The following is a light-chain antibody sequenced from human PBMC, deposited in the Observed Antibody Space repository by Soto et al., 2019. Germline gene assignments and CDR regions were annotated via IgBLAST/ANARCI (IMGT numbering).Light chain of an antibody. CDR2: DAS. CDR3: QQYNNWPYT. V-gene: IGKV3-15*01. Sequence: EIVLTHSQATLSVSPGERATLSCRASQSVGSNLAWYQQRPGQPPRLLIYDASTRATDIPARFSGGGSGTEFTLTISSLQSEDFAVYYCQQYNNWPYTFGQGTKLQIK. J-gene: IGKJ2*01. CDR1: QSVGSN.